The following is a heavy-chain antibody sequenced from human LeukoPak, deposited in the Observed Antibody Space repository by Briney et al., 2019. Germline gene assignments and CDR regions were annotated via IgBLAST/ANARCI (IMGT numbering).Heavy chain of an antibody. V-gene: IGHV3-30*04. CDR2: ISYDGSNK. CDR3: ARANDILTGSFDY. CDR1: GFTFSSYA. D-gene: IGHD3-9*01. J-gene: IGHJ4*02. Sequence: GGSLRLSCAASGFTFSSYAMHWARQAPGKGLEWVAVISYDGSNKYYADSVKGRFTISRDNSKNTLYLQMNSLRAEDTAVYYCARANDILTGSFDYWGQGTLVTVSS.